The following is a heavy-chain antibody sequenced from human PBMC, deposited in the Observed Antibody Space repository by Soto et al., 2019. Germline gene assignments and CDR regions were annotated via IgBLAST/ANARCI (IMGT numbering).Heavy chain of an antibody. D-gene: IGHD4-17*01. J-gene: IGHJ4*02. V-gene: IGHV3-21*04. CDR3: ARGSTTVTYLGFDY. CDR2: INSGGTQI. CDR1: GFTLSSYS. Sequence: EVQLVESGGGLVKPGRSLRLTCEASGFTLSSYSMHWVRQAPGKGLEWVSSINSGGTQIYYADSVKGRFSISRDTGKRSLFLQMTSLRAEDTCVYLCARGSTTVTYLGFDYWGQGALLSVS.